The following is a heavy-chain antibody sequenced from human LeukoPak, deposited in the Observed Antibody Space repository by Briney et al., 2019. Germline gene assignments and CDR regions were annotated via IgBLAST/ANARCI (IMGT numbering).Heavy chain of an antibody. Sequence: PGGSLRLSCAASGFTFSSYAMSWVRQAPGKGLEWVSAIRDSGSSTHYADSVKGRFTTSRDNSKNTLYLQMNSLRAEDTAVYYCAKDLQYYDFWSGYSSPDYWGQGTLVTVSS. CDR2: IRDSGSST. V-gene: IGHV3-23*01. CDR3: AKDLQYYDFWSGYSSPDY. CDR1: GFTFSSYA. J-gene: IGHJ4*02. D-gene: IGHD3-3*01.